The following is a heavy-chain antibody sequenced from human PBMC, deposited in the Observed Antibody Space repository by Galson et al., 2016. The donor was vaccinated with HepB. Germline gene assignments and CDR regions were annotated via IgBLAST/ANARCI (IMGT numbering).Heavy chain of an antibody. D-gene: IGHD1-26*01. Sequence: SLRLSCAVSGLTFSHAWMNWGRQAPGKGLEWVGRIKNGGTTDYAAPVKGRFTISRDDSKNKVYLQMNSLETEDTALYYCIWDDRIYYGMAVWGQGTTVTVSS. CDR2: IKNGGTT. V-gene: IGHV3-15*07. J-gene: IGHJ6*02. CDR3: IWDDRIYYGMAV. CDR1: GLTFSHAW.